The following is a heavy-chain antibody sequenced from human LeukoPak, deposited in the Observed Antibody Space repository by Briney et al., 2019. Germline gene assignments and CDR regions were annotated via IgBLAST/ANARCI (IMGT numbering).Heavy chain of an antibody. CDR3: ARGSSVVALD. CDR1: GFSFTSYW. Sequence: GESLKISCKASGFSFTSYWMHWVRQVPGKGLVWVSRITSEGSSTSYADSVKGRFTISRDNAKNTLYLQMNSLRAEDTAVYYCARGSSVVALDWGQGTLVTVSS. V-gene: IGHV3-74*01. J-gene: IGHJ4*02. CDR2: ITSEGSST. D-gene: IGHD2-15*01.